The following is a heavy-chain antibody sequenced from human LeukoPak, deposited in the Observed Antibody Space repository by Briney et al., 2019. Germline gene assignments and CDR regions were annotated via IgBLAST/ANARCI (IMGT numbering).Heavy chain of an antibody. CDR3: ARRSSAYYYYGMDV. CDR2: IIPIFGTA. D-gene: IGHD6-6*01. CDR1: GGTFISYA. Sequence: ASVKVSCKASGGTFISYAISWVRQAPGQGLEWMGGIIPIFGTANYAQKFQGRVTITADESTSTAYMELSSLRSEDTAVYYCARRSSAYYYYGMDVWGQGTTVTVSS. J-gene: IGHJ6*02. V-gene: IGHV1-69*13.